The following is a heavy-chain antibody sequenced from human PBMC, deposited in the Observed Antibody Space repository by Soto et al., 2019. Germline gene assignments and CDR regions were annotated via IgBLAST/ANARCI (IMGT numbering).Heavy chain of an antibody. CDR2: IYYSGST. CDR1: GGSISSGGYY. V-gene: IGHV4-31*03. Sequence: SETLSLTCTVSGGSISSGGYYWSWIRQHPGKGLEWIGYIYYSGSTYYNPSLKSRVTISVDTSKNQFSLKLSSVTAADTAVYYCARDRMITFGGVIAYGMDVWGQGTTVTAP. CDR3: ARDRMITFGGVIAYGMDV. J-gene: IGHJ6*02. D-gene: IGHD3-16*02.